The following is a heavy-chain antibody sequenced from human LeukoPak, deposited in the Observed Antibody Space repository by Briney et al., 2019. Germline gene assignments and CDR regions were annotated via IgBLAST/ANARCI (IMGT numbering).Heavy chain of an antibody. V-gene: IGHV1-2*02. J-gene: IGHJ5*02. Sequence: ASVKVSCKPSGDTFTANYLHWVRQAPGQGLEWLGWTNLNTGYTKYAQKFQGRVTVTRDTSTSSAFMELSRLRSDDTAVYFCAEDVGRTGTNCFDPWGQGTLVTVSS. CDR1: GDTFTANY. D-gene: IGHD1-1*01. CDR2: TNLNTGYT. CDR3: AEDVGRTGTNCFDP.